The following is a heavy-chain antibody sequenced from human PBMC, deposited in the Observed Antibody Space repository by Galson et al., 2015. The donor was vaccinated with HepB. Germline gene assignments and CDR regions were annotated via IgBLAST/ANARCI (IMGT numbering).Heavy chain of an antibody. CDR3: ARDKIAVRFDY. D-gene: IGHD6-19*01. Sequence: SLRLSCAASGFSFSSYSMNWVRQPPGTGLEWVSYISSSSNTIYYADSVKGRFTISRDNAKNSLYLQMNSLRAEDTAVYYCARDKIAVRFDYWGQGILVTVSS. V-gene: IGHV3-48*01. CDR1: GFSFSSYS. J-gene: IGHJ4*02. CDR2: ISSSSNTI.